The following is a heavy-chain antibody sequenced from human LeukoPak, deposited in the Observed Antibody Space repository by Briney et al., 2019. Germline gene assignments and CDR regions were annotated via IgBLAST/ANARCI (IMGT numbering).Heavy chain of an antibody. CDR3: AKFGAFDI. J-gene: IGHJ3*02. CDR1: DFSVSGSY. CDR2: ISGSDGST. D-gene: IGHD3-10*01. V-gene: IGHV3-23*01. Sequence: PGGSLRLSCAASDFSVSGSYMSWVRQAPGKGLEWVSAISGSDGSTYYADSVKGRFTISRDNSKNTLYLQMNSLRAEDTAVYYCAKFGAFDIWGQGTMVTVSS.